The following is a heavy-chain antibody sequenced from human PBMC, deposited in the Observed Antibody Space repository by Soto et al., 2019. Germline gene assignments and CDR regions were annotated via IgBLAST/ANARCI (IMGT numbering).Heavy chain of an antibody. CDR1: GFTFSSYA. CDR2: ISGSGGST. J-gene: IGHJ6*02. Sequence: VQLLESGGGLVQPGGSLRLSCAASGFTFSSYAMSWVRQAPGKGLEWVSAISGSGGSTYYADSVKGRFTISRDNSKNTLYLQMNSLRAEDTAVYYCAKDAPGVLRYFDWFYGMDVWGQGTTVTVSS. D-gene: IGHD3-9*01. CDR3: AKDAPGVLRYFDWFYGMDV. V-gene: IGHV3-23*01.